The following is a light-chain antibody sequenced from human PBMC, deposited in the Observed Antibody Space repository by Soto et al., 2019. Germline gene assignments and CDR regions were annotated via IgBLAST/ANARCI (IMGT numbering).Light chain of an antibody. CDR1: TSNFGAGHD. Sequence: QSVLTQPPSVSGAPGQRVTLSCTGSTSNFGAGHDVHWYQHLPGAVPKLLIYATDNRPSGVPDRFSGSKSGTSASLAITVLQAEDEADYYCQSFDSSLNSYVFGTGTKLTVL. V-gene: IGLV1-40*01. J-gene: IGLJ1*01. CDR3: QSFDSSLNSYV. CDR2: ATD.